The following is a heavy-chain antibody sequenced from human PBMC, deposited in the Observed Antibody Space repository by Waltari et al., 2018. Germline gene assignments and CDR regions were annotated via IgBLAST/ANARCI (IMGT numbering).Heavy chain of an antibody. D-gene: IGHD3-22*01. CDR3: ARSHYYDTLGYYDY. J-gene: IGHJ4*02. CDR2: IHTNTGKP. CDR1: GYTFVTYA. Sequence: QVQLVQSGSELKRPGASVKVSCKASGYTFVTYALHWVRQAPGQGLEWMGWIHTNTGKPTYAQGFTGRFVFSMDTSGSTAYLQSNSLDAEDTAVYYCARSHYYDTLGYYDYWGQGTLVTVSS. V-gene: IGHV7-4-1*02.